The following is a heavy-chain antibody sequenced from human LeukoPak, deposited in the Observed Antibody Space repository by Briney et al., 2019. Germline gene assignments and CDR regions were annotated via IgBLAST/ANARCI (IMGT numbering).Heavy chain of an antibody. J-gene: IGHJ4*02. V-gene: IGHV4-4*07. CDR2: IYSSGST. Sequence: SETLSLTCTVSGGSINSYYWSWTRQPAGKGLEWIGRIYSSGSTNYNPSLKSRVSMSVDTSKNQFSLKLTSVTAADTAVYYCARGGKATVVTMWGQGILVTVSS. CDR3: ARGGKATVVTM. D-gene: IGHD4-23*01. CDR1: GGSINSYY.